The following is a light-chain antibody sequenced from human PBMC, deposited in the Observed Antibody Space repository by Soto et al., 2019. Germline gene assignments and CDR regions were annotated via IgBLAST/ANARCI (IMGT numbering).Light chain of an antibody. V-gene: IGKV3-15*01. J-gene: IGKJ4*01. Sequence: EIVMTQSPATLSVSPGERATLSCRASQSVSSNLAWYQQKPGQAPRLLIYGASTRATGIPARFSGSGSGTEFTLTISSLQSEDFAVYYCQQCYTWPLTFGGGTKVEI. CDR3: QQCYTWPLT. CDR2: GAS. CDR1: QSVSSN.